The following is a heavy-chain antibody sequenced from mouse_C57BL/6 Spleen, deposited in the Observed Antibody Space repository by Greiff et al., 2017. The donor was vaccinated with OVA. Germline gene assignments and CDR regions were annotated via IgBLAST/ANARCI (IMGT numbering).Heavy chain of an antibody. V-gene: IGHV1-50*01. J-gene: IGHJ1*03. CDR3: ARDGYTRDV. CDR2: IDPSDSYT. D-gene: IGHD2-3*01. Sequence: VQLQQPGAELVKPGASVKLSCKASGYTFTSYWMQWVKQRPGQGLEWIGEIDPSDSYTNYNQKFKGKATLTVDTSSSTAYMQLSSLTSEDAAVYYCARDGYTRDVWGTGTTVTVSS. CDR1: GYTFTSYW.